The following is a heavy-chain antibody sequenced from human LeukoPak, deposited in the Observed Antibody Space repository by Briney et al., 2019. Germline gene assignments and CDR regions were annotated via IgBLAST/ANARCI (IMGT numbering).Heavy chain of an antibody. Sequence: GSLRLSCAASGFTFSSYAMSWVRQAPGKGLEWVSAISGSGGSTYYADSVKGRFTISRDNSKNTLYLQMNSLRAEDTAVYYCAKDRDPLTTVTTYYYYYGMDVWGQGTTVTVSS. J-gene: IGHJ6*02. CDR3: AKDRDPLTTVTTYYYYYGMDV. CDR1: GFTFSSYA. D-gene: IGHD4-17*01. V-gene: IGHV3-23*01. CDR2: ISGSGGST.